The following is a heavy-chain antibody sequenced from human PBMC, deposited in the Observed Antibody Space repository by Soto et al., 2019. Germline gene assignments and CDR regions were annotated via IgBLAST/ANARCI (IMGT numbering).Heavy chain of an antibody. CDR2: IYYSGSA. J-gene: IGHJ5*02. CDR3: ARVLCSSTTCYFPDWFDP. CDR1: GGSISSGANY. D-gene: IGHD2-2*01. Sequence: QVQLQESGPGLVKPSQTLSLTCTVSGGSISSGANYWSWVRQGPGKGLEWIGNIYYSGSAYYNPSLKSRITMSVDTSKNSFSLKLTSVTAADTAVYYCARVLCSSTTCYFPDWFDPWGQGTLVTVSS. V-gene: IGHV4-31*03.